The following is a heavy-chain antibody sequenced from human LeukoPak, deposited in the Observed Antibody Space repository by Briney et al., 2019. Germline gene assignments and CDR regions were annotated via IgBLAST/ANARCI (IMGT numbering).Heavy chain of an antibody. D-gene: IGHD6-6*01. CDR1: GFTFSSYV. CDR2: ISYDGSNK. V-gene: IGHV3-30*18. J-gene: IGHJ6*02. CDR3: AKDISSSRYYYNGMDV. Sequence: PGGSLRLSCAAYGFTFSSYVMHWVRQAPGKGLEWVAVISYDGSNKYYGDSVKGRFTISRDNSKNTLSLQMNSLRAEDTAVYYCAKDISSSRYYYNGMDVWGQGTMVTVSS.